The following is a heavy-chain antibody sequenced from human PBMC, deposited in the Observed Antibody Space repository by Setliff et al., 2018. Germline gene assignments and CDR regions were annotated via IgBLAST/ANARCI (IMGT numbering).Heavy chain of an antibody. J-gene: IGHJ4*02. CDR2: IIPILETT. V-gene: IGHV1-69*11. CDR3: ARWNGSGYFYY. CDR1: GGAFSNYG. D-gene: IGHD3-3*01. Sequence: SVKVSCKVSGGAFSNYGLTWVRRAPGQGLVWMGRIIPILETTNYAQNFQGRVSITADESTRTAYMELSRLTFEDTAVYYCARWNGSGYFYYWGQGTWVTVSS.